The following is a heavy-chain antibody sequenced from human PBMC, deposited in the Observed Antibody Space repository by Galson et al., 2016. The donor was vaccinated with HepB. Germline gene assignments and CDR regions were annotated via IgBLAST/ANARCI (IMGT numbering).Heavy chain of an antibody. V-gene: IGHV4-59*08. CDR2: IYYSGST. J-gene: IGHJ6*02. CDR3: SRSPNYFTLYGLDV. CDR1: DGSMTGHY. Sequence: SETLSLTCTASDGSMTGHYWGWIRQPPGKGLEWIGYIYYSGSTNYSPSLQSRITMSVDTSKNQLSLEVRSVTAADTALYFCSRSPNYFTLYGLDVWGQGTAVTVSS. D-gene: IGHD2/OR15-2a*01.